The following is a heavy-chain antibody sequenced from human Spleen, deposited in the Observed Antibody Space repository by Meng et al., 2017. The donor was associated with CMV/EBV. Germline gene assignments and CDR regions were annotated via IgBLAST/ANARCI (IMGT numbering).Heavy chain of an antibody. D-gene: IGHD2-2*01. CDR2: ISAYNGNT. CDR1: GYTFTSYG. V-gene: IGHV1-18*01. J-gene: IGHJ3*02. Sequence: ASVKVSCKASGYTFTSYGISWVRQAPGQGLEWMGWISAYNGNTNYAQKLQGRVTMTTDTSTSTAYMELRSLRSDDTAVYYCARGQYCSRTTCFSSEYAFDIWGRGTMVTVSS. CDR3: ARGQYCSRTTCFSSEYAFDI.